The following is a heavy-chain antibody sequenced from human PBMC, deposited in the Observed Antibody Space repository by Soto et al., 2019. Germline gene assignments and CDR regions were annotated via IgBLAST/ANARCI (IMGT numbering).Heavy chain of an antibody. D-gene: IGHD6-13*01. Sequence: GESLKISCQASGYSFTHFAIAWVRQMPGKGLESMGIIYPGDSDTRYSPSFQGQVTISVDKSINTAYLQWSSLKASDTAMYYCARLGAQQLGAFDWWGQGTLVTVSS. CDR2: IYPGDSDT. CDR1: GYSFTHFA. J-gene: IGHJ4*02. CDR3: ARLGAQQLGAFDW. V-gene: IGHV5-51*01.